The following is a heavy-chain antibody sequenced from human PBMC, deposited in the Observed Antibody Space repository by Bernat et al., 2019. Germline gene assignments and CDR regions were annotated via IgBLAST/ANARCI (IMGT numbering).Heavy chain of an antibody. V-gene: IGHV3-30*18. D-gene: IGHD6-6*01. CDR1: GFTFSSYG. CDR3: AKERYSSSSQQDSD. Sequence: QVQLVESGGGVVQPGRSLRLSCAASGFTFSSYGMYWVRQAPGKGLEWVAVISYDGSNKYYADSVKGRFTISRDNSKNTLYLQMNSLRAEDTAVYYCAKERYSSSSQQDSDWGQGTLVTVSS. CDR2: ISYDGSNK. J-gene: IGHJ4*02.